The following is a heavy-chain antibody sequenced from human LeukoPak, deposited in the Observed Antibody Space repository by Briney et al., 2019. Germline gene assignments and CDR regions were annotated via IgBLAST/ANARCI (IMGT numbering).Heavy chain of an antibody. Sequence: PSETLSLTCTVSGGSISSGSYYWSWIRQPAGKGLEWIGRIYTSGSTNYNPSLKSRATISVDTSKNQFSLKLSSVTAADTAVYYCARGNYDILTGYHNWFDPWGQGTLVTVSS. CDR3: ARGNYDILTGYHNWFDP. V-gene: IGHV4-61*02. J-gene: IGHJ5*02. CDR1: GGSISSGSYY. CDR2: IYTSGST. D-gene: IGHD3-9*01.